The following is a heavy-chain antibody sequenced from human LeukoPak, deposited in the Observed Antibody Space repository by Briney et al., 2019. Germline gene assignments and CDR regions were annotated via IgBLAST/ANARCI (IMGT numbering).Heavy chain of an antibody. CDR3: ARDAGYCSGGSCFLRYYYGMDV. V-gene: IGHV1-69*04. Sequence: GSSVKVSCKASGGTFSSYAISWVRQAPGQGLEWMGRIIPILGIANYAQKFQGRVTITADKSTSTAYMELSSLRSEDTAVYYCARDAGYCSGGSCFLRYYYGMDVWGQGTTVTVSS. J-gene: IGHJ6*02. CDR2: IIPILGIA. D-gene: IGHD2-15*01. CDR1: GGTFSSYA.